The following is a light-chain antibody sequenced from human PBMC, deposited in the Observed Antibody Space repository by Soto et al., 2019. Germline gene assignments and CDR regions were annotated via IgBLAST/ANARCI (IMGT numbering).Light chain of an antibody. J-gene: IGLJ2*01. V-gene: IGLV2-23*03. Sequence: QSVLTQPASVSGSPGQSITISCTGTSSDVGSYNLVSWYQQYPGKAPKLMIYEGSERPSGVSNRFSGSKSGNTASLTISGLQAEQEADYYCCSYAGSSTFVVFGGGTKVTVL. CDR1: SSDVGSYNL. CDR2: EGS. CDR3: CSYAGSSTFVV.